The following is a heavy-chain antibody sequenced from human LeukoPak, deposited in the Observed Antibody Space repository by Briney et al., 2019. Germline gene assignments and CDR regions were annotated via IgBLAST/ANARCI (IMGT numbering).Heavy chain of an antibody. D-gene: IGHD2-15*01. V-gene: IGHV3-23*01. Sequence: GGSLRLSCAASGFTFSSYAMSWVRQAPGKGLEWVSAISGSGGSTYYADSVKGRFTISRDNSMNTLYLQMNSLRAEDTAVYYCAKANVVAAMADWFDPWGQGTLVTVSS. CDR1: GFTFSSYA. CDR2: ISGSGGST. CDR3: AKANVVAAMADWFDP. J-gene: IGHJ5*02.